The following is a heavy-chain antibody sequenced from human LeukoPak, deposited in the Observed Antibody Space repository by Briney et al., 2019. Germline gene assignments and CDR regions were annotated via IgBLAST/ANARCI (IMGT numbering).Heavy chain of an antibody. CDR1: GFTFSSYA. J-gene: IGHJ4*02. Sequence: GGSLRLSCAASGFTFSSYAMSWVRQAPGKGLEWVSAISGSGGSTYYADSVKGRFTISRDNAKNSLYLQMNSLRAEDTAVYYCARGLSYYYDSSGRIFDYWAREPWSPSPQ. V-gene: IGHV3-23*01. D-gene: IGHD3-22*01. CDR2: ISGSGGST. CDR3: ARGLSYYYDSSGRIFDY.